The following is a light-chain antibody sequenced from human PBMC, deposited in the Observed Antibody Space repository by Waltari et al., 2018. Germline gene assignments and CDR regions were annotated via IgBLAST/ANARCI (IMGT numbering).Light chain of an antibody. V-gene: IGLV7-46*01. CDR1: TGAVTNGHY. Sequence: QAVVTQDPSLTVSPGGTVTLTCGSSTGAVTNGHYPSWYQQKPGQAPRTLIYDTNNKHAWTPARFSGSILGGKAALTLSGAQPEDEAECYCLLSYSDARVFGGGTKVTVL. CDR2: DTN. J-gene: IGLJ3*02. CDR3: LLSYSDARV.